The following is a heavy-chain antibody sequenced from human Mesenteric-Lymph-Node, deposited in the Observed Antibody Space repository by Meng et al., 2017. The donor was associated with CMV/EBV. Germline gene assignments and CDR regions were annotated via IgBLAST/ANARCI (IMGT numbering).Heavy chain of an antibody. J-gene: IGHJ4*02. V-gene: IGHV1-2*02. CDR3: ATLPMGPTTFDY. D-gene: IGHD1-26*01. CDR1: GYAFTVYY. CDR2: IIPNSGDT. Sequence: ASVKVSCKASGYAFTVYYLYWVRQAPGQGLEWMGWIIPNSGDTNYAQKFQGRVTLTRDTSISTAYMEVSRLRSDDTAVYYCATLPMGPTTFDYWGQGTLVTVSS.